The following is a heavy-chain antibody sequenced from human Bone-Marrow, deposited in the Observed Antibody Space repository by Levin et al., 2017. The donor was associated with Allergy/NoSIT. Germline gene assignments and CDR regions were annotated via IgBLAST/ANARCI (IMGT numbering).Heavy chain of an antibody. Sequence: PGGSLRLSCAASGFTFTDYAIHWIRQAPGRGLEWVSGVSWSSGTIGYADSVKGRFTISRDNAKNSLYLQMNSLRTEDTALYFCARHKDYGGNGYYYYGMDVWGQGTTVTVSS. CDR1: GFTFTDYA. J-gene: IGHJ6*02. CDR2: VSWSSGTI. V-gene: IGHV3-9*01. CDR3: ARHKDYGGNGYYYYGMDV. D-gene: IGHD4-23*01.